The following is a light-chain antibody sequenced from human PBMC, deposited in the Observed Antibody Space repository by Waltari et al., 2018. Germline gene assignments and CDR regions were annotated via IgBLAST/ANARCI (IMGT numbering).Light chain of an antibody. Sequence: QSVLTQPPSVSGAPGQRVTISCTGGGSNIGAGYDVHWYRPLPGKAPELHITGGNNRPFGVPDRFFGSLSGTSASLAIPGLQAEDEADYFRPSYYTSLSVVFGGGTKLTV. CDR3: PSYYTSLSVV. J-gene: IGLJ2*01. CDR1: GSNIGAGYD. V-gene: IGLV1-40*01. CDR2: GGN.